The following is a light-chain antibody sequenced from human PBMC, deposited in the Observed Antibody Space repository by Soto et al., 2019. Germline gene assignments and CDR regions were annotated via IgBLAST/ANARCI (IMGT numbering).Light chain of an antibody. CDR1: SSDVGGYNY. CDR2: EVS. CDR3: SSYAGSNNYV. V-gene: IGLV2-8*01. Sequence: QSALTQPPSASGSPGQSVTISCTGTSSDVGGYNYVSWYQQHPGKAPKLMIYEVSNRPSGVPDRFSGAKSGNTASLTVSGLQAEDEVDYYCSSYAGSNNYVFGTGTKVTVL. J-gene: IGLJ1*01.